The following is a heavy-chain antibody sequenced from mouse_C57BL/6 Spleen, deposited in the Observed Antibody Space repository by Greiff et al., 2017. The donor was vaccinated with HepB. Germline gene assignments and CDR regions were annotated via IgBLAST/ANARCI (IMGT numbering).Heavy chain of an antibody. CDR1: GYTFTDYE. J-gene: IGHJ2*01. V-gene: IGHV1-15*01. CDR3: TREITTVVGHFDY. D-gene: IGHD1-1*01. Sequence: QVQLQQSGAELVRPGASVTLSCKASGYTFTDYEMHWVKQTPVHGLEWIGAIDPETGGTAYNQKFKGKAILTADKSSSTAYMELRSLTSEDSAVYYCTREITTVVGHFDYWGQGTTLTVSS. CDR2: IDPETGGT.